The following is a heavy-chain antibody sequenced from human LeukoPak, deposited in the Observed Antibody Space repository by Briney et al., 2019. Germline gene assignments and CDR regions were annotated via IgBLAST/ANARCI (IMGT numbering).Heavy chain of an antibody. Sequence: PSETLSLTCTVSGGSISSSSYYWGWIRQPPGKGLEWIGSIYYSGSTYYNPSLKSRVTISVDTSKNQFSLKLSSVTAADTAVYYCARAHYDYVWGSYPNWFDPWGQGTLVTVSS. CDR2: IYYSGST. D-gene: IGHD3-16*02. J-gene: IGHJ5*02. CDR3: ARAHYDYVWGSYPNWFDP. V-gene: IGHV4-39*07. CDR1: GGSISSSSYY.